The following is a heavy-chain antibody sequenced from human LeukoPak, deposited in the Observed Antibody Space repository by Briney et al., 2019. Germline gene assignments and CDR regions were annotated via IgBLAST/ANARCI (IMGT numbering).Heavy chain of an antibody. CDR1: GFTFGDYA. V-gene: IGHV3-49*04. D-gene: IGHD3-10*01. CDR3: TKVEGGYYYGSGSYYNF. Sequence: GGSLRLSCTASGFTFGDYAMSWVRQAPGKGLEWVGFIRSKAYGGTTEYAASVKGRFTISRDDSKSIAYLQMNSLKTEDTAVYYCTKVEGGYYYGSGSYYNFWGQGTLVTVSS. CDR2: IRSKAYGGTT. J-gene: IGHJ4*02.